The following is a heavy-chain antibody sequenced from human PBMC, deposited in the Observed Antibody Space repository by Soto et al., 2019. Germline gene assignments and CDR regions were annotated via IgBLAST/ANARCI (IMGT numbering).Heavy chain of an antibody. CDR1: GGSISDSDNY. CDR2: IHYSGRT. Sequence: QLQLQESGPGLVEPSETLSLTCTVSGGSISDSDNYWGWIRQSPGKGLEWIGSIHYSGRTYQNPSLKSRVTIPVDPSKNQFSLKLSSVTAADTAVYYCARTYFGSGSQYYWGQGALVTVSS. CDR3: ARTYFGSGSQYY. J-gene: IGHJ4*02. D-gene: IGHD3-10*01. V-gene: IGHV4-39*01.